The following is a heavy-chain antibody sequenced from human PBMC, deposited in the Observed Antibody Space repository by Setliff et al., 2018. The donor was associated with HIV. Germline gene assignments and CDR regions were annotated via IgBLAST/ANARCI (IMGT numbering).Heavy chain of an antibody. Sequence: SETLSLTCTVSGGSISSGSYFWSWIRQSPEKGLEWIGYIDNSGNTNYSPSLKSRITISRDTSKNQFSLKLNSVTAADAAVYYCARSTPSVGYISEHWGQGTLVTVSS. CDR1: GGSISSGSYF. CDR3: ARSTPSVGYISEH. J-gene: IGHJ4*02. D-gene: IGHD5-12*01. V-gene: IGHV4-61*01. CDR2: IDNSGNT.